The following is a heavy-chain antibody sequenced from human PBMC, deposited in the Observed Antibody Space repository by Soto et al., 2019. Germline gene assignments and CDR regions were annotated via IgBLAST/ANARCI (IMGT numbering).Heavy chain of an antibody. V-gene: IGHV3-48*01. CDR1: GFNFNFYS. Sequence: GGSLRLSCAASGFNFNFYSMNWVRQTPGKGLEWVSYIGSTGRPIYYADSVEGRFTISRDNSKNTLYLQMNSLRAEDTAVYYCVPPLNFYGSGQNWFDPWGQGTLVTVSS. CDR2: IGSTGRPI. J-gene: IGHJ5*02. D-gene: IGHD3-10*01. CDR3: VPPLNFYGSGQNWFDP.